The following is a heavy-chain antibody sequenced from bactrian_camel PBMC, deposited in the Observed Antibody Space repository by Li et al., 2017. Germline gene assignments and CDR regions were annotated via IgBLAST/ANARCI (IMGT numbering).Heavy chain of an antibody. V-gene: IGHV3S55*01. CDR3: AAAAAYRCASFGAAYNY. CDR1: DSTSRRVC. Sequence: HVQLVESGGGSAEAGGSLRLSWAGLDSTSRRVCMAWFRQAPGKEREGVASISSDGATEYADSVKGRFTISKTNDRYILSLQMNSLKPEDTAMYYCAAAAAYRCASFGAAYNYWGQGTQVTVS. CDR2: ISSDGAT. D-gene: IGHD1*01. J-gene: IGHJ4*01.